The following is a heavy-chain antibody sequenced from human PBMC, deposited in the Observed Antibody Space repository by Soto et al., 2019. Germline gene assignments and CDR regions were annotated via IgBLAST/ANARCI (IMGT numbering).Heavy chain of an antibody. CDR1: GFTFSSYA. CDR2: ISGSGGST. D-gene: IGHD2-2*01. CDR3: ARDPPHCSSTSCYYYYYGMDV. J-gene: IGHJ6*02. V-gene: IGHV3-23*01. Sequence: GGSLRLSCAASGFTFSSYAMSWVRQAPGKGLEWVSAISGSGGSTYYADSVKGRFTISRDNSKNTLYLQMNSLRAEDTAVYYCARDPPHCSSTSCYYYYYGMDVWGQGTTVTVSS.